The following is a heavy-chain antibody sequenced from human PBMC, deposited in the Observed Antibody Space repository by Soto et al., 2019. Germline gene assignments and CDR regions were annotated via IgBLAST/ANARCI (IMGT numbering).Heavy chain of an antibody. J-gene: IGHJ4*02. V-gene: IGHV1-3*01. D-gene: IGHD5-12*01. CDR1: GYTFTSYA. CDR2: INAGNGNT. Sequence: GASVKVSCKASGYTFTSYAMHWVRQAPGQRLEWMGWINAGNGNTKYSQKFQGRVTITRDTSASTAYMELSSLRSEDTAVYYCARDYDIRVATTNQFDYWGQGTLVTVSS. CDR3: ARDYDIRVATTNQFDY.